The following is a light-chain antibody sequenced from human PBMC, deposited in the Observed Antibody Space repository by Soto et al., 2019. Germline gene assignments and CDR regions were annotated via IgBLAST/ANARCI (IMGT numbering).Light chain of an antibody. CDR2: DAS. J-gene: IGKJ4*01. Sequence: EIVLTQSPVTLSLSPGERATLSCRASQSINSHLVWYQQKPGQAPSLLIYDASNRATGIPARFSGSGSGTDFTLTISSLEPEDFAVYYCRQRSDWPTTFGGGTKVEIK. CDR3: RQRSDWPTT. V-gene: IGKV3-11*01. CDR1: QSINSH.